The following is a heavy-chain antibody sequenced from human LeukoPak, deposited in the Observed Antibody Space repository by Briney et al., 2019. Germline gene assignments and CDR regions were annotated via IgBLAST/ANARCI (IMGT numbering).Heavy chain of an antibody. D-gene: IGHD6-13*01. CDR1: GFTFSSYG. J-gene: IGHJ4*02. CDR3: ARSRGGSSWHVFDY. Sequence: GGSLRLSCAASGFTFSSYGMHWVRQAPGKGLEWVAVIWYDGSNKYYADSVKGRFTISRDNSKNTLYLQMNSLRAEDTAVYYCARSRGGSSWHVFDYWGQGTLVTVSS. CDR2: IWYDGSNK. V-gene: IGHV3-33*01.